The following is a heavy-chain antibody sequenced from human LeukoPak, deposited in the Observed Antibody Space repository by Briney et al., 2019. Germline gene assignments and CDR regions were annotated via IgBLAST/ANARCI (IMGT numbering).Heavy chain of an antibody. J-gene: IGHJ4*02. CDR2: ITSISNTM. CDR1: GFSFSSYS. Sequence: GGSLRLSCAASGFSFSSYSMNWVRQAPGKGLEWVSYITSISNTMYYADSVKGRFTISRDNAKNSLYLQMNSLRAEDTAVYYCARKSGSSGYPFDYWGQGTLVTVSS. V-gene: IGHV3-48*01. D-gene: IGHD3-22*01. CDR3: ARKSGSSGYPFDY.